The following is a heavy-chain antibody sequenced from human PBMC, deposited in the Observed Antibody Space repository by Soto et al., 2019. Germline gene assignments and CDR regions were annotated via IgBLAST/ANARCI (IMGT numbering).Heavy chain of an antibody. Sequence: QVQLQESGPGLVKPSETLSLTCTVSGGSISSYYWSWIRQPPGKGLEWIGYIYYSGSTNYNPSLTSRVTIAVDPSQNRFPLRLSSVTAADTAVYYCARGATLLWFWTGAFDIWGQGTMVTVSS. D-gene: IGHD3-10*01. CDR2: IYYSGST. CDR1: GGSISSYY. J-gene: IGHJ3*02. V-gene: IGHV4-59*01. CDR3: ARGATLLWFWTGAFDI.